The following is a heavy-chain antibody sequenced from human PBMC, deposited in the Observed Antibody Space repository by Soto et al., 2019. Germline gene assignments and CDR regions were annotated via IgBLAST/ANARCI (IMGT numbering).Heavy chain of an antibody. Sequence: SFKHQTPGKGLEWIGYTYYSGRSYDNPSLNGRVTISVATSKNQFSLKVSSVTAADTAVYYWAGDLIFFLEMASRRSYGMDVWGQGTTVTVSS. CDR3: AGDLIFFLEMASRRSYGMDV. D-gene: IGHD3-9*01. CDR2: TYYSGRS. J-gene: IGHJ6*02. V-gene: IGHV4-30-4*08.